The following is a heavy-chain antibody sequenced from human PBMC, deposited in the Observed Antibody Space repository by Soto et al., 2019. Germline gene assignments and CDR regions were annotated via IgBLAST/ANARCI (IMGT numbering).Heavy chain of an antibody. CDR2: IDPSDSYT. CDR3: ARLPFWLRSGGGYYGMDV. J-gene: IGHJ6*02. Sequence: PGESLKISCKGSGYSFTSYWISWVRQMPGKGLEWMGRIDPSDSYTNYSPSFQGHVTISADKSISTAYLQWSSLKASDTAMYYCARLPFWLRSGGGYYGMDVWGQGTTVTVSS. CDR1: GYSFTSYW. V-gene: IGHV5-10-1*01. D-gene: IGHD3-9*01.